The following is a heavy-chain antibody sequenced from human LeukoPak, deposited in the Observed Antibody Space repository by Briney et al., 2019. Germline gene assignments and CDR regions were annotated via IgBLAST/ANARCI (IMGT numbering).Heavy chain of an antibody. CDR3: ATDPYGSGSLFDY. Sequence: VASVKVSCTVSGYTLTELSMHWVRQAPGKGLEWMGGFDPEDGETIYAQKFQGRVTMTEDTSTDTAYMELSSLRSEDTAVYYCATDPYGSGSLFDYWGQGTLVTVSS. CDR2: FDPEDGET. D-gene: IGHD3-10*01. J-gene: IGHJ4*02. CDR1: GYTLTELS. V-gene: IGHV1-24*01.